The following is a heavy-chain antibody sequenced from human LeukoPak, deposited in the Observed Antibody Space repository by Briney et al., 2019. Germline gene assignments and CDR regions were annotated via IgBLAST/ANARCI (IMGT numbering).Heavy chain of an antibody. J-gene: IGHJ4*02. CDR3: ARVAYCTKGVCTNYDS. CDR1: GYTFTVNY. V-gene: IGHV1-2*02. Sequence: ASVKVSCKASGYTFTVNYIHWVRQAPGQGLEWMGWINPNSGGTKYAQKFQGRVTMTRDTSISTAYMELSSLRSDDTAVYYCARVAYCTKGVCTNYDSWGQGTLATVSS. CDR2: INPNSGGT. D-gene: IGHD2-8*01.